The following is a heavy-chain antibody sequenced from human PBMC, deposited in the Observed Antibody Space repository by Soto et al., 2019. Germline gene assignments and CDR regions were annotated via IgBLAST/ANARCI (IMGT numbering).Heavy chain of an antibody. CDR2: IYYSGST. J-gene: IGHJ4*02. V-gene: IGHV4-59*08. CDR3: ARHRYSYGVYYFDY. D-gene: IGHD5-18*01. Sequence: SETLSLTCTFSGGSISSYYLSLIRQPPGKGLEWIGYIYYSGSTNYNPSLTSRVTISVDTSKNQFSLKLSSVTAADTAVYYCARHRYSYGVYYFDYWGQGTLVTVSS. CDR1: GGSISSYY.